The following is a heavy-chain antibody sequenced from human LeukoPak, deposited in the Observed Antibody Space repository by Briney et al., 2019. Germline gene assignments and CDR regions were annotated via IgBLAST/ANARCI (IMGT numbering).Heavy chain of an antibody. CDR1: GFTFRSYA. CDR3: AKDRYSGYGLPQDFDC. J-gene: IGHJ4*02. D-gene: IGHD5-12*01. Sequence: GGSLRHSCVASGFTFRSYAMSWVRQAPGKGLEWVSAISGSGGSTYYADSVKGRFTISRDNSKNTLYLQMNSLRAEDTAVSYCAKDRYSGYGLPQDFDCWGRGTLVTVSS. V-gene: IGHV3-23*01. CDR2: ISGSGGST.